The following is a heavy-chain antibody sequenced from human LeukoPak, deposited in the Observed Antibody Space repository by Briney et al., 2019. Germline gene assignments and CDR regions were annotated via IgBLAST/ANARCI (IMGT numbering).Heavy chain of an antibody. D-gene: IGHD3-22*01. CDR2: INTNTGNP. J-gene: IGHJ5*02. CDR1: GYTFTGYY. V-gene: IGHV7-4-1*02. CDR3: ARDPDYYDTFDLGFDP. Sequence: ASVKVSCKASGYTFTGYYMHWVRQAPGQGLGWMGWINTNTGNPTYAQGFTGRFVFSLDTSVSTAYLQISSLKAEDTAVYYCARDPDYYDTFDLGFDPWGQGTLVTVSS.